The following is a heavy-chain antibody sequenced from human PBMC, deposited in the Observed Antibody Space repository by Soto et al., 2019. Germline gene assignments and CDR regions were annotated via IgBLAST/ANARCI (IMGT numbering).Heavy chain of an antibody. V-gene: IGHV3-23*01. CDR1: GFTFSSYA. Sequence: GGSLRLSCAASGFTFSSYAMSWVRQAPGKGLEWVSAISGSGGSTYYADSVKGRFTISRDNSKNTLYLQMNSLRAEDTAVYYCAKDLFREMYYYGSGSYYANFDYWGQGTLVTVSS. CDR2: ISGSGGST. D-gene: IGHD3-10*01. J-gene: IGHJ4*02. CDR3: AKDLFREMYYYGSGSYYANFDY.